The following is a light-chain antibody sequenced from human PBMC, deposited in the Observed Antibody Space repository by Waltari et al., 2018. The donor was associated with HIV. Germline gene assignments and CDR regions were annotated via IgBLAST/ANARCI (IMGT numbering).Light chain of an antibody. Sequence: QSALTQPRPVTGSPGQSVTISCTGTSSDVGGYNYVAWYQQHPGKAPKLIISDVSKRPSGVPDRFSGSKSGNTASLTISGLQAEDEVHYYCCSYAGSHTPWVFGGGTKVTVL. V-gene: IGLV2-11*01. J-gene: IGLJ3*02. CDR3: CSYAGSHTPWV. CDR1: SSDVGGYNY. CDR2: DVS.